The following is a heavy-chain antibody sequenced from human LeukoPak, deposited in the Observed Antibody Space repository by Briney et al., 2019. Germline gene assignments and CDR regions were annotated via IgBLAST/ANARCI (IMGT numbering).Heavy chain of an antibody. CDR3: AKDLSGSYYGIRYFDY. J-gene: IGHJ4*02. Sequence: GSLRLSCAASGFPFSSYAMSWVRQAPGKGLEWVSAISGSGGSTYYADSVKGRFTISRDNSKNTLYLQMNSLRAEDTAVYYCAKDLSGSYYGIRYFDYWGQGTLVTVSS. CDR1: GFPFSSYA. D-gene: IGHD1-26*01. V-gene: IGHV3-23*01. CDR2: ISGSGGST.